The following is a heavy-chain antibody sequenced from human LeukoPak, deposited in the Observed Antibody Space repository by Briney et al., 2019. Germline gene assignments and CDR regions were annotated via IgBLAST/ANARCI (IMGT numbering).Heavy chain of an antibody. CDR3: AKDSQQQLDLDAFDI. V-gene: IGHV3-53*05. J-gene: IGHJ3*02. CDR1: GFTVSSNY. CDR2: IYSGGST. Sequence: GGSLRLSCAASGFTVSSNYMSWVRQAPGKGLEWVSVIYSGGSTYYADSVKGRFTISRDNAKNSLYLQMNSLRAEDTALYYCAKDSQQQLDLDAFDIWGQGTMVTVSS. D-gene: IGHD6-13*01.